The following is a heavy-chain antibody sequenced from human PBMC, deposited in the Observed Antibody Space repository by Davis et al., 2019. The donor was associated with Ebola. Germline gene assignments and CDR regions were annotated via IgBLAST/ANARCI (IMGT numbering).Heavy chain of an antibody. V-gene: IGHV3-30*02. D-gene: IGHD6-19*01. CDR3: AKDRAYSSGWTLDY. CDR2: IWYDGSNK. J-gene: IGHJ4*02. CDR1: GFTFSSYG. Sequence: GGSLRLSCAASGFTFSSYGMHWVRQAPGKGLEWVAFIWYDGSNKYYADSVKGRFTISRDNSKNTLYLQMNSLRAEDTAVYYCAKDRAYSSGWTLDYWGQGTLVTVSS.